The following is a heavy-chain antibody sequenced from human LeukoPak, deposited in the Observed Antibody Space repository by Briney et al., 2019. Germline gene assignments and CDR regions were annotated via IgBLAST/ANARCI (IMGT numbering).Heavy chain of an antibody. CDR3: AKPLGNIVVVPAAPLGY. V-gene: IGHV3-23*01. D-gene: IGHD2-2*01. CDR2: ISGSGGST. Sequence: PGGSLRLSCAASGFTFSSYAMSWVRQAPGKGLEWVSAISGSGGSTYYADSVKGRFTISRDNSKNTLYLQVNSLRAEDTAVYYCAKPLGNIVVVPAAPLGYWGQGTLVTVSS. J-gene: IGHJ4*02. CDR1: GFTFSSYA.